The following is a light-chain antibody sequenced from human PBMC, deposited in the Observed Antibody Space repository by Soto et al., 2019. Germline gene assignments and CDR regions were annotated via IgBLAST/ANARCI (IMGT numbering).Light chain of an antibody. CDR3: QQRTNWPTST. CDR1: QNVSSY. CDR2: DAI. Sequence: EIVLTQSPATLSLSPGERATLSCRASQNVSSYLAWYQQKPGQAPRLLIHDAISRATGIPARFSGSGSGTDFTLSISSLEPEDFVVYYCQQRTNWPTSTFGQGTRLEIK. V-gene: IGKV3-11*01. J-gene: IGKJ5*01.